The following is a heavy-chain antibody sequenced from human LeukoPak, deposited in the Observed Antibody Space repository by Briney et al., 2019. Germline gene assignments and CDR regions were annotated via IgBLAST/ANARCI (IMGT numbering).Heavy chain of an antibody. V-gene: IGHV4-61*02. D-gene: IGHD3-10*01. CDR1: GGSITSSSYY. CDR2: IYTSGIT. Sequence: SETLSLTCTVSGGSITSSSYYWSWIRQPAGKGLEWIGRIYTSGITSYNPSLKSRVTISVDTSKNQFSLRLSSVTAADTAVYYCARHHNRRYYYGSGSSYYFDYWGQGTLVTVSS. J-gene: IGHJ4*02. CDR3: ARHHNRRYYYGSGSSYYFDY.